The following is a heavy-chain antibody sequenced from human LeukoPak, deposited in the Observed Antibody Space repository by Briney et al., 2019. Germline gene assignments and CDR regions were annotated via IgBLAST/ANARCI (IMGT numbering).Heavy chain of an antibody. CDR3: ARDQVFWSGYYTAGGYYMDV. Sequence: ASVKVSCRASGYTFTSYYMDWVRQAPGQGLEWMGIINPSGGSTSYAQKFQGRVTMTRDMSTSTVYMELSSLRSEDTAVYYCARDQVFWSGYYTAGGYYMDVWGKGTTVTVSS. CDR1: GYTFTSYY. J-gene: IGHJ6*03. CDR2: INPSGGST. V-gene: IGHV1-46*01. D-gene: IGHD3-3*01.